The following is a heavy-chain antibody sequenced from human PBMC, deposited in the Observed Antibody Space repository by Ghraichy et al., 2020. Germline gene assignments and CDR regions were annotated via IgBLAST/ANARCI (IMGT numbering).Heavy chain of an antibody. V-gene: IGHV4-59*01. Sequence: SETLSLTCTVSGGSISSYYWSWIRQPPGKGLEWMGYIYYSGSTNYNPSLKSRVTISVDTSKNQFSLKLSSVTAADTAVYYCARVGAAGTPFDYWGQGTLVTVSS. CDR3: ARVGAAGTPFDY. CDR1: GGSISSYY. J-gene: IGHJ4*02. CDR2: IYYSGST. D-gene: IGHD6-13*01.